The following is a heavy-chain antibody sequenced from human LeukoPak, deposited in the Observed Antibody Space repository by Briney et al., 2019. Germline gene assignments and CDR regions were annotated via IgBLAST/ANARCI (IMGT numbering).Heavy chain of an antibody. CDR3: AKDRRAYSSSAFDY. V-gene: IGHV3-30*02. CDR1: GFTFSSYG. D-gene: IGHD6-6*01. J-gene: IGHJ4*02. CDR2: IRYDGSNK. Sequence: PGGSLRLSCAASGFTFSSYGMHWVRQAPGKGLGWVAFIRYDGSNKYYADSVKGRFTISRDNSKNTLYLQMNSLRAEDTAVYYCAKDRRAYSSSAFDYWGQGTLVTVSS.